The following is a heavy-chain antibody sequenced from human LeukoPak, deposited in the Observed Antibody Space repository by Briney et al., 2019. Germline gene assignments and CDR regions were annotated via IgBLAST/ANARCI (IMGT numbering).Heavy chain of an antibody. Sequence: GGSLRLSCAASGFTFSNYGMHWVRQAPGKGLEWVAVMSYDGGNEYYADSVKGRFSISRDNSKNTLYLQMNSLRTEDTAVYYCAKDRQGDYGDFDSPDYWGQGTLVTVSS. D-gene: IGHD4-17*01. CDR1: GFTFSNYG. CDR2: MSYDGGNE. J-gene: IGHJ4*02. V-gene: IGHV3-30*18. CDR3: AKDRQGDYGDFDSPDY.